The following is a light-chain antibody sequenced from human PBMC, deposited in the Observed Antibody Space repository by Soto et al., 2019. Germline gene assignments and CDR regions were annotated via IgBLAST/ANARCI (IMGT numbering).Light chain of an antibody. J-gene: IGKJ2*01. V-gene: IGKV1-9*01. CDR2: DSS. Sequence: DIQLTQSPSFLSASVEDRVTISCRASYDISSSLAWYQQEPGKPPKLLIYDSSTLRNGVPSRFKGSGSGRKFTLTISGLQFGDFATYFCQQLTHYPYTFAQGT. CDR3: QQLTHYPYT. CDR1: YDISSS.